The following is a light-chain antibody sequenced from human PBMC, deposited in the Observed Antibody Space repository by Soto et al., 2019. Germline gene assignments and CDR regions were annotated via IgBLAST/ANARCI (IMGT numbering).Light chain of an antibody. Sequence: QSVLTQPPSVSGAPGQRVTISCTGSSSNIGAGYDVHWYQQLPGTAPKLLIYGNSNRPSGVPDRFSGSKSGTSASLAITGLQAEDEADYYCQSYDSSLSGYVFGTGNKVTDL. J-gene: IGLJ1*01. CDR1: SSNIGAGYD. CDR2: GNS. CDR3: QSYDSSLSGYV. V-gene: IGLV1-40*01.